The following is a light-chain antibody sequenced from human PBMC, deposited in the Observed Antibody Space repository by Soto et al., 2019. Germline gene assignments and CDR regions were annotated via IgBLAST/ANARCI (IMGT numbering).Light chain of an antibody. J-gene: IGKJ2*01. V-gene: IGKV3-15*01. CDR1: QSVSSN. CDR3: QQYDNWPLYT. Sequence: IVMTQSPVTLSVSPGERATLSCRASQSVSSNLAWYQHKPGQAPRLLMYGASTRATGIPTRFSGSGSGTEFTLTISSLQSEDFAVYYCQQYDNWPLYTFGQGTKLEIK. CDR2: GAS.